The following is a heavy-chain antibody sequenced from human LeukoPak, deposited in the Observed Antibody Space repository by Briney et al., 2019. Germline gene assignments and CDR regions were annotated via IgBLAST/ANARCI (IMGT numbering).Heavy chain of an antibody. CDR3: TTEGRGWRGIDY. CDR1: GYSISNGYS. Sequence: KPSETLSLTCAVSGYSISNGYSWAWIRLPPGKGLERIGDVYHSGTTYYNPSLKSRVTTSLDTSKNQFSLTLSSVTAADTAVYYFTTEGRGWRGIDYWGQGTLVTASS. V-gene: IGHV4-38-2*02. J-gene: IGHJ4*02. CDR2: VYHSGTT. D-gene: IGHD6-19*01.